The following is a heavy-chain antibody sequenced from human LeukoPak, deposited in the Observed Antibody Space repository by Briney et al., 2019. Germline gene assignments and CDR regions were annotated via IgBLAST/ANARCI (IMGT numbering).Heavy chain of an antibody. CDR3: ARAHMVHGAFDI. V-gene: IGHV3-13*04. J-gene: IGHJ3*02. CDR1: GFTFSSYD. Sequence: PGGSLRLSCAASGFTFSSYDMHWVRQATGKGLEWVSAIGTAGDTYYPGSVKGRFTISRENAKNSLYLQMNSLRAGDTAVYYCARAHMVHGAFDIWGQGTMVTVSS. D-gene: IGHD3-10*01. CDR2: IGTAGDT.